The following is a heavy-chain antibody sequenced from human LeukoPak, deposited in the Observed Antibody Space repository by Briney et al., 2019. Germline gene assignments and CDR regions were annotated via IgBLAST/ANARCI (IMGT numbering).Heavy chain of an antibody. J-gene: IGHJ5*02. V-gene: IGHV4-61*05. CDR1: GYFISSGYY. D-gene: IGHD3-10*01. Sequence: SETLSLTCTVSGYFISSGYYWGWIRQPPGKGLEWIGYIYYTGNTNYNPSLKSRVTISVDTSKNQFSLKLSSVTAADTAVYYCARSPMVRGVIDWFDPWGQGTLVTVSS. CDR2: IYYTGNT. CDR3: ARSPMVRGVIDWFDP.